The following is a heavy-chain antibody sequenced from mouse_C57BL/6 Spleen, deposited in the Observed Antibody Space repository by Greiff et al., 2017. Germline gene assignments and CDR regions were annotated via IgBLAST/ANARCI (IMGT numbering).Heavy chain of an antibody. CDR2: INYDGSST. J-gene: IGHJ1*03. CDR1: GFTFSDYY. Sequence: EVKVVESEGGLVQPGSSMKLSCTASGFTFSDYYMAWVRQVPEKGLEWVANINYDGSSTYSLDSLKSRFIISRDNAKNILYLQMSRLKSEDTATYYCARAYGSSFWYFDVWGTGTTVTVSS. D-gene: IGHD1-1*01. V-gene: IGHV5-16*01. CDR3: ARAYGSSFWYFDV.